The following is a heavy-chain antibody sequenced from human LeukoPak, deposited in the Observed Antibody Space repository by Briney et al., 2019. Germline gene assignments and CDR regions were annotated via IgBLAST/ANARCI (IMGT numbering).Heavy chain of an antibody. V-gene: IGHV4-4*07. CDR2: LHTSGST. J-gene: IGHJ4*02. CDR1: GGSISSYY. CDR3: ARDFGYGDYFFDD. Sequence: PSETLSLTCTVSGGSISSYYWSWIRQPAGEVLEWIGRLHTSGSTHYNPSLKSRVTMSVDTSKNQFSLKLSSVTAADTAVYYCARDFGYGDYFFDDWGQGTLVTVSS. D-gene: IGHD4-17*01.